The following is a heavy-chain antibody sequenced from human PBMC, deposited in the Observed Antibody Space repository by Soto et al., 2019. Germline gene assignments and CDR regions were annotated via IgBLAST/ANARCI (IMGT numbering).Heavy chain of an antibody. CDR1: GFTFSLYS. V-gene: IGHV3-21*01. Sequence: GGSLRLSCAASGFTFSLYSMIWVRQAPGKGLEWVASITSSSSYIYYEDSLKGRFTISRDNAKNSLFLQLDSLRAEDTAVYFCVRARSTDSRPDYWGQGTMVTVSS. D-gene: IGHD3-22*01. CDR2: ITSSSSYI. J-gene: IGHJ4*02. CDR3: VRARSTDSRPDY.